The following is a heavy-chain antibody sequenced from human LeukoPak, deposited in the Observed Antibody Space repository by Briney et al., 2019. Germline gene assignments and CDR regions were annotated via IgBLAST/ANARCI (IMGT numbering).Heavy chain of an antibody. Sequence: GGSLRLSCAASGFTFSSYEMNWVRQAPGKGLEWVSYISSSGSTIYYADSVKGRFTISRDNAKSSLYLQMNSLRAEDTAVYYCARDPGYRSFDYWGQGTLVTVSS. CDR2: ISSSGSTI. CDR1: GFTFSSYE. D-gene: IGHD3-16*02. CDR3: ARDPGYRSFDY. V-gene: IGHV3-48*03. J-gene: IGHJ4*02.